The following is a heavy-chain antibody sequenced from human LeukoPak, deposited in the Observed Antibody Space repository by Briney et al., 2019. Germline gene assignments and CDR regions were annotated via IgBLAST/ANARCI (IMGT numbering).Heavy chain of an antibody. CDR2: IIGVGDST. CDR1: GFTFSSYF. J-gene: IGHJ4*02. V-gene: IGHV3-23*01. Sequence: GGSLRLSCAASGFTFSSYFMSWVRQAPGKGLEWVSAIIGVGDSTYYAESVKGRFTISRDNSENTLYLQMNSLRAEDTAVYYCAKGSSSSRPYYFDYWGQGTLVTVSS. CDR3: AKGSSSSRPYYFDY. D-gene: IGHD6-13*01.